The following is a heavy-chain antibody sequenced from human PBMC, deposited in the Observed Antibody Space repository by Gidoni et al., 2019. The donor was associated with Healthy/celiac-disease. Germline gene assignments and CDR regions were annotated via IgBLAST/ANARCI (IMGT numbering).Heavy chain of an antibody. D-gene: IGHD1-26*01. CDR3: AREESGSYCDY. V-gene: IGHV3-72*01. CDR1: GFTFSDHY. CDR2: TRNKANSYTT. J-gene: IGHJ4*02. Sequence: EVQLVASGGGLVQPGGSLRLSCAASGFTFSDHYMDWVRQAPGKGLEWVGRTRNKANSYTTEYAASVKGRFTISRDDSKNSLYLQMNSLKTEDTAVYYCAREESGSYCDYWGQGTLVTVSS.